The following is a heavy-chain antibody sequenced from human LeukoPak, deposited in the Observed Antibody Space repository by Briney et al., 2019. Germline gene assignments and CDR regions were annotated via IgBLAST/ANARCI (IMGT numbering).Heavy chain of an antibody. CDR3: ARSYGDYEMDYFDY. Sequence: PSETLSLTCTVSGGSISSYYWSWIRQPPGKGLEWIGYIYYSGSTNYNPSLKSRVTISVDTSKNQFSLKLSSVTAADTAVYYCARSYGDYEMDYFDYWGQGTLVTVSS. CDR2: IYYSGST. D-gene: IGHD4-17*01. V-gene: IGHV4-59*01. CDR1: GGSISSYY. J-gene: IGHJ4*02.